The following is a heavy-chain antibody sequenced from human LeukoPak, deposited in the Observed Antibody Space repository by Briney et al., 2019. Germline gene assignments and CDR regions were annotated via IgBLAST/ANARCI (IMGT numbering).Heavy chain of an antibody. CDR1: GGTFSSYA. CDR2: IIPIFGTA. D-gene: IGHD6-6*01. CDR3: ARGNPLYSSSSPYYYGMDV. Sequence: SVKVSCKASGGTFSSYAISWVRQAPGQGLERMGGIIPIFGTANYAQKFQGRVTITADESTSTAYMELSSLRSEDTAVYYCARGNPLYSSSSPYYYGMDVWGQGTTVTVSS. V-gene: IGHV1-69*13. J-gene: IGHJ6*02.